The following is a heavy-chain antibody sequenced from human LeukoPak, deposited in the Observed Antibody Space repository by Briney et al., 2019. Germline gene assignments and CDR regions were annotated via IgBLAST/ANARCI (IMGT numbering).Heavy chain of an antibody. Sequence: GGSLRLSCAASGFTFSRSWMHWVRQSPGKGPEWVAHINSADNVEYYTDSVRGRFTMSRDNAKDLLYLQMNSLRDEDTAVYYCARDTVNGPFVISLDLWGQGVLVTVSS. D-gene: IGHD2-8*01. CDR2: INSADNVE. V-gene: IGHV3-21*06. CDR3: ARDTVNGPFVISLDL. J-gene: IGHJ5*02. CDR1: GFTFSRSW.